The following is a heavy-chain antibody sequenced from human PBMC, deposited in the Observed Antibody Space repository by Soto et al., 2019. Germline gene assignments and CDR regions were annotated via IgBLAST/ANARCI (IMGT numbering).Heavy chain of an antibody. D-gene: IGHD3-10*01. CDR3: TRTFVGSDYISPDFDY. CDR1: GFTFSGSA. V-gene: IGHV3-73*02. J-gene: IGHJ4*02. Sequence: EVQLVESGGDLVQPGGSLKLSCAASGFTFSGSAMHWVRQASGKGLEWVGHIRRRAKNYATVYAASVKGRFIRSRDDSKNTAYLQMYSLNTDDTAVYYCTRTFVGSDYISPDFDYGGQGNLVTVSS. CDR2: IRRRAKNYAT.